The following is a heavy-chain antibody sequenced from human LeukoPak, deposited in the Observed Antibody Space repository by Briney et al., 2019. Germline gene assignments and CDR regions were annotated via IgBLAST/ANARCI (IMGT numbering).Heavy chain of an antibody. CDR3: ARVENDRSVWGSYRLDY. CDR2: INPNSGGT. D-gene: IGHD3-16*02. CDR1: GYRFTDYY. Sequence: ASVKVSCKASGYRFTDYYLHWVRQAPGQGLEWMGWINPNSGGTSYAERFQGRVTMTRDTSIGTVYMELSSLRSDDTAVYYCARVENDRSVWGSYRLDYWGQGTLVTVSS. J-gene: IGHJ4*02. V-gene: IGHV1-2*02.